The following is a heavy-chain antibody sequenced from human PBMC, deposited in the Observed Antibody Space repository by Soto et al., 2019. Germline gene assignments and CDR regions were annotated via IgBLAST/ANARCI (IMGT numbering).Heavy chain of an antibody. CDR1: GYTFTNYH. Sequence: QVQVVQSGAEVKKPGASVKVSCKTSGYTFTNYHVHWVRQAPGQGLEWMGAINPNGGSTTYAQHLQGIVTMTSDSSTSTDYMEMGSLRSDDSAVYYCALPKNTLGWYNFWGQGTLVTVS. CDR3: ALPKNTLGWYNF. V-gene: IGHV1-46*01. CDR2: INPNGGST. J-gene: IGHJ4*02. D-gene: IGHD6-19*01.